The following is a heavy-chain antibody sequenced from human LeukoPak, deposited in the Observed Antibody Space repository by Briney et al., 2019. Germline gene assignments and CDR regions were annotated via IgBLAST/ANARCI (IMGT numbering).Heavy chain of an antibody. CDR1: GYTFTSYD. J-gene: IGHJ6*03. CDR3: ARYCSGGSWVGYYYYMDV. D-gene: IGHD2-15*01. Sequence: ASVKVSCKASGYTFTSYDINWVRQATGQGLEWMGWMNPNSGNTGYAQKFQGRVTMTRNTSISTAYMELSSLRSEDTAVYYCARYCSGGSWVGYYYYMDVWGKGTTVTVSS. V-gene: IGHV1-8*01. CDR2: MNPNSGNT.